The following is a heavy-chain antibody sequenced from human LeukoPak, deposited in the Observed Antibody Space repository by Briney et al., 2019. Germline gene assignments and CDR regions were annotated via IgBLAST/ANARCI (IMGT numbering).Heavy chain of an antibody. CDR2: ISAYNGNT. CDR1: GYTFTSYG. CDR3: ARARRGVEMATIFDF. J-gene: IGHJ4*02. D-gene: IGHD5-24*01. Sequence: ASVKVPCKASGYTFTSYGISWVRQAPGQGLEWMGWISAYNGNTKYAQNLQGRVTVTTDTSTTTAYMELRSLKSDDTVVYYCARARRGVEMATIFDFWGQGTVVTVSS. V-gene: IGHV1-18*01.